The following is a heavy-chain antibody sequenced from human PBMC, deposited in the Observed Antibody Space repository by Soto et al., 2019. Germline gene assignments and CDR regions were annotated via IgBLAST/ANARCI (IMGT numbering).Heavy chain of an antibody. CDR3: AGGYGSGSYYQPKYYYMDV. V-gene: IGHV1-69*02. J-gene: IGHJ6*03. CDR1: GGPFSSYI. D-gene: IGHD3-10*01. CDR2: IIPTLGIA. Sequence: QVQLVQSGAEVKKPGSPLKVSCRASGGPFSSYIISWVRQPPAQGLRWMGRIIPTLGIATYAQSFQGRVMITADKSTSTAYMELSSLRSEDTAVYYCAGGYGSGSYYQPKYYYMDVLVKGTTVTVSS.